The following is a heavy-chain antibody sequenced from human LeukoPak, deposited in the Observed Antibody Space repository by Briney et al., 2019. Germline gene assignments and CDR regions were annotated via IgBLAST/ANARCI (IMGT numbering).Heavy chain of an antibody. V-gene: IGHV3-21*01. Sequence: GGSLRLSCAASGFTFSSYAMSWVRQAPGKGLEWVSSISSSASFINYADSVKGRFTISRDNAKNSLYLQMNSLRGEDTAVYYCARDDGPWIKVWPTAHYYGMDVWGQGTTVTVSS. J-gene: IGHJ6*02. CDR3: ARDDGPWIKVWPTAHYYGMDV. CDR1: GFTFSSYA. CDR2: ISSSASFI. D-gene: IGHD2-2*03.